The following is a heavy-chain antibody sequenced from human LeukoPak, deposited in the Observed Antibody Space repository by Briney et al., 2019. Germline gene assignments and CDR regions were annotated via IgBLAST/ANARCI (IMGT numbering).Heavy chain of an antibody. J-gene: IGHJ4*02. V-gene: IGHV1-2*02. CDR3: ARDLFTDSSSWSYPNGFDY. CDR2: INPNSGGT. Sequence: GASVKVSCKASGYTFTGYYMHWVRQAPGQGLEWMGWINPNSGGTNYAQKFQGRVTMTRDTSISTAYMELSRLRSDDTAVYYCARDLFTDSSSWSYPNGFDYWGQGTLVTVSS. CDR1: GYTFTGYY. D-gene: IGHD6-13*01.